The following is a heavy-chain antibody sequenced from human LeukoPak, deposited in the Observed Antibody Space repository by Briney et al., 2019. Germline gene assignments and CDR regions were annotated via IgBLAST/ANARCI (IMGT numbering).Heavy chain of an antibody. Sequence: GSLRLSCAASGFTFSSYAMSWVRQAPGKGLEWVSAISGSGGSTYYADSVKGRFTISRDNSKNTLYLQMNSLRAEDTAVYYCARGEIPTGDFDYWGQGTLVTVSS. D-gene: IGHD2-2*02. CDR2: ISGSGGST. V-gene: IGHV3-23*01. CDR3: ARGEIPTGDFDY. J-gene: IGHJ4*02. CDR1: GFTFSSYA.